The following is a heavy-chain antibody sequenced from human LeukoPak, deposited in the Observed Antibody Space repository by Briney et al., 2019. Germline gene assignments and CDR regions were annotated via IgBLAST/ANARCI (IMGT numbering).Heavy chain of an antibody. CDR3: ARPNYYSSGSYYIWYFDY. CDR2: IYPGDSDT. D-gene: IGHD3-10*01. J-gene: IGHJ4*02. CDR1: EYSFASYW. Sequence: GESLKISGKGSEYSFASYWSGGVRQMPGKGLEGMGSIYPGDSDTTYSPSFQGQVTISADKSISTAYLQWSSLKASDTAMYYCARPNYYSSGSYYIWYFDYWGQGTLVTVSS. V-gene: IGHV5-51*01.